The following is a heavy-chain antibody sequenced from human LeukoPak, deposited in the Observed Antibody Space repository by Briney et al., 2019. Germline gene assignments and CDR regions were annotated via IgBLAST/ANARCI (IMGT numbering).Heavy chain of an antibody. D-gene: IGHD2-21*01. CDR1: GFTFSSYA. CDR3: AKHDCGGDCYTGVFDI. CDR2: ISGSGGST. J-gene: IGHJ3*02. V-gene: IGHV3-23*01. Sequence: GGSLRLSCAASGFTFSSYAMSWVRQAPGKGLEWVSAISGSGGSTYYADSVKGRFTISRDNSKNTLYLQMNSLRAEDTAVYYCAKHDCGGDCYTGVFDIWGQGTMVTVSS.